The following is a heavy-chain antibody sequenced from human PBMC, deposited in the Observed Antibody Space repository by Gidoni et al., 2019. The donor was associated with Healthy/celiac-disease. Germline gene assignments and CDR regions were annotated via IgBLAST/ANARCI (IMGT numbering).Heavy chain of an antibody. CDR3: ARGRSITTIDWYFDL. D-gene: IGHD3-22*01. CDR1: GASFSGYY. V-gene: IGHV4-34*01. J-gene: IGHJ2*01. Sequence: QVQLQQWVAGLLKPSETLSLNCAVYGASFSGYYGSWIRQPPGKGLEWIGEINHSGSTISVDTSKNQFSLKLSSVTAADTAVYYCARGRSITTIDWYFDLWGRGTLVTVSS. CDR2: INHSGS.